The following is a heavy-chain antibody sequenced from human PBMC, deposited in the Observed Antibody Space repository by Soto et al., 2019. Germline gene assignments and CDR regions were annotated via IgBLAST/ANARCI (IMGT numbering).Heavy chain of an antibody. Sequence: QVQLVQSGAEVKKPGASVKVSCKTSGYIFTDYGITWVRQAPGQGLEWMGWISAYNGHIDYAQKVQGRLTMTTDTSTSTAYLERRTLRSDATALYYCARAGGSGSFAGFDYRGQGTLVTVSS. CDR1: GYIFTDYG. CDR3: ARAGGSGSFAGFDY. V-gene: IGHV1-18*01. J-gene: IGHJ4*02. D-gene: IGHD3-10*01. CDR2: ISAYNGHI.